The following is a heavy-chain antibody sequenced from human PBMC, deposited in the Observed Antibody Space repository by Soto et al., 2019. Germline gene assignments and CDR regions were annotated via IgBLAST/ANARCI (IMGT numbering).Heavy chain of an antibody. D-gene: IGHD2-2*02. J-gene: IGHJ6*03. CDR1: GFTFSSYS. CDR2: ISSSSSYI. V-gene: IGHV3-21*01. Sequence: EVQLVGSGGGLVKPGGSLRLSCAASGFTFSSYSMNWVRQAPGKGLEWVSSISSSSSYIYYADSVKGRFTISRDNAKNSLYLQMNSLRAEDTAVYYCARTRYCSSTSCFTYYYYYMDVWGKGTTVTVSS. CDR3: ARTRYCSSTSCFTYYYYYMDV.